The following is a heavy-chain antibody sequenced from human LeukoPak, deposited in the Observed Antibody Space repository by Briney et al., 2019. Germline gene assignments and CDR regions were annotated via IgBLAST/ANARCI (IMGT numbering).Heavy chain of an antibody. D-gene: IGHD6-13*01. Sequence: SETLSLTCTVSGGSISSSSYYWGWIRQPPGRGLEWIGSIYYSGSTYYNPSLKSRVTISVDTSKNQFSLKLSSVTAADTAVYYCARDGVAAAGTSGAFDIWGQGTMVTVSS. CDR2: IYYSGST. CDR3: ARDGVAAAGTSGAFDI. CDR1: GGSISSSSYY. V-gene: IGHV4-39*02. J-gene: IGHJ3*02.